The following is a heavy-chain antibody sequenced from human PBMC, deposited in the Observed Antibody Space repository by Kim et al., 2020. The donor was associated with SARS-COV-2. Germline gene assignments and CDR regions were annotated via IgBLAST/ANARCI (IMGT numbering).Heavy chain of an antibody. J-gene: IGHJ4*02. CDR2: ISWDGTRT. CDR1: GFTFSTSP. CDR3: VKGVINSGFDY. Sequence: GGSLRLSCVASGFTFSTSPMGWVRQAPGKGLEWVSRISWDGTRTYYADSVKGRVTMSSDKSKNMLYLHMNSLSVEDTAVYYCVKGVINSGFDYWGQGTQV. V-gene: IGHV3-23*01. D-gene: IGHD1-26*01.